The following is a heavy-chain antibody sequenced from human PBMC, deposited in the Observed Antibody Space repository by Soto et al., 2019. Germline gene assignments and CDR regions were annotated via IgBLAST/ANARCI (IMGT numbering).Heavy chain of an antibody. CDR3: ATLTAEAAGTSPRWFDP. CDR1: GYTLTELS. Sequence: ASVKVSCKVSGYTLTELSMHWVRQAPGKGLEWMGGFDPEDGETIYAQKFQGRVTMTEDTSTDTAYMELSSLRSEDTAVYYCATLTAEAAGTSPRWFDPWGQGTLVTVSS. CDR2: FDPEDGET. V-gene: IGHV1-24*01. J-gene: IGHJ5*02. D-gene: IGHD6-13*01.